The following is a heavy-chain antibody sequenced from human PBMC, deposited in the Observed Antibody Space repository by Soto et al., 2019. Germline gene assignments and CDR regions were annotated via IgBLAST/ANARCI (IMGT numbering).Heavy chain of an antibody. D-gene: IGHD3-10*01. CDR3: ARDRELLWFGEYQGGDYYYYGMDV. V-gene: IGHV5-10-1*01. J-gene: IGHJ6*04. CDR1: GYSFTSYW. Sequence: GESLKISCKGSGYSFTSYWISWVRQMPGKGLEWMGRIDPSDSYTNYSPSFQGHVTISADKSISTAYLQWSSLKASDTAMYYCARDRELLWFGEYQGGDYYYYGMDVWGKGTTVTVSS. CDR2: IDPSDSYT.